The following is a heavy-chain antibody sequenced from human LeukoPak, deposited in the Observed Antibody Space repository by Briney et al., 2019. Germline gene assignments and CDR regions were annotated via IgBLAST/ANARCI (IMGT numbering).Heavy chain of an antibody. Sequence: PSQTLSLTCTVSGGSISSGGYYWSWIRQHPGKGLEWIGYIYYSGSTYYNSSLKSRVTISVDTSKNQFSLKLSSVTAADTAVYYCARRTNTVTTYWFDLWGQGTLVTVSS. CDR2: IYYSGST. J-gene: IGHJ5*02. D-gene: IGHD4-11*01. CDR1: GGSISSGGYY. CDR3: ARRTNTVTTYWFDL. V-gene: IGHV4-31*03.